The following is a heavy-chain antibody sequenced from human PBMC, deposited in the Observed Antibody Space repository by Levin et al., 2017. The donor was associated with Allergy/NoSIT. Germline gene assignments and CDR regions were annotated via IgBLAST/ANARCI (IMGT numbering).Heavy chain of an antibody. CDR3: ARGVYCSSTSCYHYYYYGMDG. V-gene: IGHV4-34*01. J-gene: IGHJ6*02. CDR1: CGSFSGYY. Sequence: SQTLSLPCAVYCGSFSGYYWSWIRPPPGKGLEWIGEINHSGSTNYNPSLKSRVTISVDTSKNQFSLKLSSVTAADTAVYYCARGVYCSSTSCYHYYYYGMDGWGQGTTVTVSS. D-gene: IGHD2-2*01. CDR2: INHSGST.